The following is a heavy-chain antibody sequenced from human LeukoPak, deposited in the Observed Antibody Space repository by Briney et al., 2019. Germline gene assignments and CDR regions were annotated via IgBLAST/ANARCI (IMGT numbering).Heavy chain of an antibody. V-gene: IGHV4-39*07. CDR3: ARDSLGPPSPDY. J-gene: IGHJ4*02. CDR1: GGSISSSSYY. CDR2: IYYSGST. Sequence: PSETVSLTYAVSGGSISSSSYYWGWIRQPPGKGLEWIGSIYYSGSTYYNPSLKSRVTISVDTSKNQFSLKLSSVTAADTAVYYCARDSLGPPSPDYWGQGTLVTVSS. D-gene: IGHD1-26*01.